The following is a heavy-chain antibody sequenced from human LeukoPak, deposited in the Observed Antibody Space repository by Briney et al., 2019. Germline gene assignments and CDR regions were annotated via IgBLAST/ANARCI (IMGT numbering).Heavy chain of an antibody. D-gene: IGHD5-18*01. CDR1: GGTFSSYA. CDR2: IIPILGIA. Sequence: ASVKVSCKASGGTFSSYAISWVRQAPGQGLEWMGRIIPILGIANYAQKFQGRVTITADKSTSTAYMELSSLRSEDMAVYYCARDGYSYGGPFDYWGQGTLVTVSS. V-gene: IGHV1-69*04. J-gene: IGHJ4*02. CDR3: ARDGYSYGGPFDY.